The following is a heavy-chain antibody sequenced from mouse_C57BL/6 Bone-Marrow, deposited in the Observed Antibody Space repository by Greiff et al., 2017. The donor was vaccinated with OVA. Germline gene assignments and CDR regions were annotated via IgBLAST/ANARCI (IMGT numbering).Heavy chain of an antibody. D-gene: IGHD1-1*01. J-gene: IGHJ1*03. V-gene: IGHV5-2*01. CDR3: ARHGSYYYGSSYWYFDV. CDR1: EYEFPSHD. Sequence: DVKLVESGGGLVQPGESLKLSCESNEYEFPSHDMSWVRKTPEKRLALVAAINSDGGSTYYPDTMERRFIISRDNTKKTLYLQMSSLRSEDTALYYCARHGSYYYGSSYWYFDVWGTGTTVTVSS. CDR2: INSDGGST.